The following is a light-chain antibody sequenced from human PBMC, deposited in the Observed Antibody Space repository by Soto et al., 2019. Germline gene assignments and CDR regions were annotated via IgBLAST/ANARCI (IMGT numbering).Light chain of an antibody. CDR3: QQYSTSPIT. CDR2: GAS. Sequence: ENVLTQSPGTLSLSPGERATLSCRASQTVSSYLTWYQQSPGQAPRLLIYGASRRATGIPDRFSGSGSGTDFTLTISRLEPEDFALYYCQQYSTSPITFGQGTRLEIK. V-gene: IGKV3-20*01. J-gene: IGKJ5*01. CDR1: QTVSSY.